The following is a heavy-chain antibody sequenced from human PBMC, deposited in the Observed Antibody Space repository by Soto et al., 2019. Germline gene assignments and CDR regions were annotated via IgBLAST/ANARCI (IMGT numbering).Heavy chain of an antibody. CDR2: INAGNGNT. CDR3: ASYIVVVTAADY. V-gene: IGHV1-3*01. D-gene: IGHD2-21*02. J-gene: IGHJ4*02. CDR1: GYTFTSYA. Sequence: QVQLVQSGAEVKKPGASVKVSCKASGYTFTSYAMHWVRQAPGQRLEWMGWINAGNGNTKYSQKFQGRVTITRDTSASTAYMELGSLRSEDTAVYYSASYIVVVTAADYWGQGTLVTVSS.